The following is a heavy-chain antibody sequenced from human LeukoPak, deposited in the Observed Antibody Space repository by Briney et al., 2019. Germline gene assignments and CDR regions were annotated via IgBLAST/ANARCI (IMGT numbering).Heavy chain of an antibody. CDR3: ARAGTGIAARPVPRGSKHFDI. D-gene: IGHD6-6*01. CDR1: GDSVSNNNAA. Sequence: SQTLSLTCAISGDSVSNNNAAWNWIRQSPSRGLEWLGRTYYRSKWYNDYAVSVKSRITINPDTSKNQFSLQLNSVTPEDTAVYYCARAGTGIAARPVPRGSKHFDIWGQGTMVTVSS. V-gene: IGHV6-1*01. CDR2: TYYRSKWYN. J-gene: IGHJ3*02.